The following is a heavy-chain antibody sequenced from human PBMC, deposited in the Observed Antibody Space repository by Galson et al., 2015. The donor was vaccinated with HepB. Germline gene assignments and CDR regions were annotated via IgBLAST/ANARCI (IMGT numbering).Heavy chain of an antibody. J-gene: IGHJ4*02. D-gene: IGHD3-22*01. Sequence: SLRLSCAASGISFSNAWMNWVRQAPEKGLEWVGRIKSKTDGGTTDSAAPVKGRFTISRDDSKNTLYLQMNSLNAEDTAVYYCATSPGYYDISPFDYWGQGTLVTVSS. CDR3: ATSPGYYDISPFDY. CDR1: GISFSNAW. CDR2: IKSKTDGGTT. V-gene: IGHV3-15*07.